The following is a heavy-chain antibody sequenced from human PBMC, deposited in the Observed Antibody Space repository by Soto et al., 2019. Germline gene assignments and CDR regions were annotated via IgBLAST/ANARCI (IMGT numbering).Heavy chain of an antibody. Sequence: SETLSLTCTASGVSISSSSYYWGWIRLPPGEGLEWIGNIYYIGNTYYNPSLKSRVTISVDTSKNQFSLRLSSVTAADTAVYYCVRARASYFESSDYWGQGTLVTVSS. V-gene: IGHV4-39*01. J-gene: IGHJ4*02. CDR3: VRARASYFESSDY. CDR2: IYYIGNT. CDR1: GVSISSSSYY. D-gene: IGHD3-10*01.